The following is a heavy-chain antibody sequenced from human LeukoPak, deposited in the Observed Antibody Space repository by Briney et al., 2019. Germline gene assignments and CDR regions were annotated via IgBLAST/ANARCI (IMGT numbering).Heavy chain of an antibody. D-gene: IGHD6-13*01. CDR3: ARDVNPTRYSSSWLFDY. V-gene: IGHV1-2*02. CDR2: INPNSGGT. CDR1: GYTFTGYY. Sequence: ASVKVSCKASGYTFTGYYMHWVRQAPGQGLEWMGWINPNSGGTNYAQKFQGRVTMTRDTSISTAYMELSRLRSDDTAVYYCARDVNPTRYSSSWLFDYWGQGTLVTVSS. J-gene: IGHJ4*02.